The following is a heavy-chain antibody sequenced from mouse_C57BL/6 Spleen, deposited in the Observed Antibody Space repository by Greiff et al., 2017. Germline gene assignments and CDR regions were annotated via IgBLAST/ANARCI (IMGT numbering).Heavy chain of an antibody. J-gene: IGHJ2*01. D-gene: IGHD1-1*01. CDR2: IDPSDSYT. V-gene: IGHV1-50*01. Sequence: VQLQQPGAELVKPGASVKLSCKASGYTFTSYWMQWVKQRPGQGLEWIGEIDPSDSYTNYNQKFKGKATLTVDTSSSTAYMQLSSLTSEDSAVYYCARSLTTVVATGDYWGQGTTLTVSS. CDR1: GYTFTSYW. CDR3: ARSLTTVVATGDY.